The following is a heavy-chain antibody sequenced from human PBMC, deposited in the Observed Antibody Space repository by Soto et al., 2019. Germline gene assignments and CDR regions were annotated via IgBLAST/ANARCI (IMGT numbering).Heavy chain of an antibody. Sequence: SETLSLTCAVSGGSVSSNSYSWGWIRQSPGKGLEWIGYIYYSGSTNYNPSLKSRVTISVDTSKNQFSLKLSSVTAADTAVYYCARHAPGGPYYFDYWGQGTLVTVSS. D-gene: IGHD6-25*01. CDR2: IYYSGST. V-gene: IGHV4-61*05. J-gene: IGHJ4*02. CDR1: GGSVSSNSYS. CDR3: ARHAPGGPYYFDY.